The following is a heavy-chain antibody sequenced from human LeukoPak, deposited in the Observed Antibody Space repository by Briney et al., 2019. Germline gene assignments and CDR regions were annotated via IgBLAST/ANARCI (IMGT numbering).Heavy chain of an antibody. J-gene: IGHJ5*02. Sequence: PSETLSLTCTVSGRSISGYYWSWIRQPPGKGLEWIGYIYYSGSTNYNPSLKSRVTISLDTSKTQFSLKLSSVTAADTAVYYCARGHYLSGSYNWFDPWGQGTLVTVSS. CDR1: GRSISGYY. CDR3: ARGHYLSGSYNWFDP. V-gene: IGHV4-59*01. D-gene: IGHD3-10*01. CDR2: IYYSGST.